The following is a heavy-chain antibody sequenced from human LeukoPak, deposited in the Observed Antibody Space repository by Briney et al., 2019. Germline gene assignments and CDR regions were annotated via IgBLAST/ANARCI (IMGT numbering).Heavy chain of an antibody. CDR2: MNPNSGNT. Sequence: RASVKVSCKASGYTFTSYDINWVRQATGQGLEWMGWMNPNSGNTGYAQKFQGRVTITRNTSISTAYMELSSLRSEDTAVYYCARDAIAAAGTQLPYYYYYMDVWGKGTTVTISS. D-gene: IGHD6-13*01. CDR1: GYTFTSYD. V-gene: IGHV1-8*03. J-gene: IGHJ6*03. CDR3: ARDAIAAAGTQLPYYYYYMDV.